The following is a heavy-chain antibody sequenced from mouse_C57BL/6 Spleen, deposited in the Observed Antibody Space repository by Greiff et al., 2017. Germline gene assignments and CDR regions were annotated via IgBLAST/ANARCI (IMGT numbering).Heavy chain of an antibody. CDR3: ARSTSYYDYDSWYFDV. CDR2: IDPANGNT. D-gene: IGHD2-4*01. J-gene: IGHJ1*03. V-gene: IGHV14-3*01. CDR1: GFNIKNTY. Sequence: VQLQQSVAELVRPGASVKLSCTASGFNIKNTYMHWVKQRPEQGLEWIGRIDPANGNTKYAPKFQGKATITADTSANTAYLQLSSLTSEDTAIYYCARSTSYYDYDSWYFDVWGTGTTVTVSS.